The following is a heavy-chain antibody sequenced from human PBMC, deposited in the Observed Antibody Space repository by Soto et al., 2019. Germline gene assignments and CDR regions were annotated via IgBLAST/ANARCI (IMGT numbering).Heavy chain of an antibody. CDR2: IYSGGST. CDR3: ARAGDDILTGYYVPAFDI. V-gene: IGHV3-66*01. Sequence: GGSLRLSCAASGFTVSSNYMSWVRQAPGKGLEWVSVIYSGGSTYYADSVKGRFTISRDNSKNTLYLQMNSLRAEDTAVYYCARAGDDILTGYYVPAFDIWGQGTMVTVSS. CDR1: GFTVSSNY. D-gene: IGHD3-9*01. J-gene: IGHJ3*02.